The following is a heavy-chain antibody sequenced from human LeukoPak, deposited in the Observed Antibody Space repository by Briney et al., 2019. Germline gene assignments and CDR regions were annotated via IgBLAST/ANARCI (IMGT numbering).Heavy chain of an antibody. D-gene: IGHD6-19*01. V-gene: IGHV3-73*01. Sequence: GGPLRLSCAASGFTFSGSAMHWVRQASGKGLEWVGRIRSKANSYATEYAESVKGRFTISRDDSKNTLYLQMNSLRVEDTAVYYCAKAAGGIAVAFSWFDPWGQGTLVTVSS. J-gene: IGHJ5*02. CDR1: GFTFSGSA. CDR2: IRSKANSYAT. CDR3: AKAAGGIAVAFSWFDP.